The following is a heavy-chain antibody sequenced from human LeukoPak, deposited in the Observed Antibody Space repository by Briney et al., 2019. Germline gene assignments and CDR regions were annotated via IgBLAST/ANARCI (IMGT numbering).Heavy chain of an antibody. CDR1: GFSVSGYW. D-gene: IGHD6-13*01. Sequence: GSLRLSCAVSGFSVSGYWMTWVRQAPGKGLEWVANIKQDGSEKNYVDSVKGRFTISRDNAENSLFLQMNSLRVEDTAVYYCAREWQGGIAAAGTRIEGDYWGQGTLVAVSS. J-gene: IGHJ4*02. CDR3: AREWQGGIAAAGTRIEGDY. CDR2: IKQDGSEK. V-gene: IGHV3-7*01.